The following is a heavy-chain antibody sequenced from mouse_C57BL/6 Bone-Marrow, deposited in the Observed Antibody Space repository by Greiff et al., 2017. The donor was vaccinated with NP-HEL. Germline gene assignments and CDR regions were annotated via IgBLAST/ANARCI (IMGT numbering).Heavy chain of an antibody. CDR3: ARSGIYYDYAGFAY. CDR1: GYSITSGYD. Sequence: EVMLVESGPGMVKPSQSLSLTCTVTGYSITSGYDWHWIRHFPGNKLEWMGYISYSGSTNYNPSLKSRISITHDTSKNHFFLKLNSVTTEDTATYYCARSGIYYDYAGFAYWGQGTLVTVSA. D-gene: IGHD2-4*01. V-gene: IGHV3-1*01. J-gene: IGHJ3*01. CDR2: ISYSGST.